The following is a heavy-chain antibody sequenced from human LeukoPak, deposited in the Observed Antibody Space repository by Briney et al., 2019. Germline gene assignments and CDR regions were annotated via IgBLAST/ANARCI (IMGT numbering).Heavy chain of an antibody. D-gene: IGHD3-16*02. CDR1: GFTFSSYS. CDR2: ISSSSSTI. J-gene: IGHJ5*02. CDR3: ARDANDYVWGSYRPSYNWFDP. Sequence: GGSLRLSCAASGFTFSSYSMNWVRQAPGKGLEWVSYISSSSSTIYYADSVKGRFTISRDNAKNSLYLQMNSLRAEDTAVYYCARDANDYVWGSYRPSYNWFDPWGQGTLVTVSS. V-gene: IGHV3-48*04.